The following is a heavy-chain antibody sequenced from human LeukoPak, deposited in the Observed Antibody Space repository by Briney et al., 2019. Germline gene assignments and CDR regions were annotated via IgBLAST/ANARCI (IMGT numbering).Heavy chain of an antibody. CDR1: GFFFSRDW. D-gene: IGHD5-12*01. J-gene: IGHJ4*02. CDR2: INKNGNKK. Sequence: ARSLSLAWALAGFFFSRDWMGWVSQAAGNVRGWVANINKNGNKKYYVDYVKGRFNTSRDNTKNSLYLLMNSLRVEHTAVYYCAGLVGYTAYDSYFDYWGQGDLVTVSS. CDR3: AGLVGYTAYDSYFDY. V-gene: IGHV3-7*01.